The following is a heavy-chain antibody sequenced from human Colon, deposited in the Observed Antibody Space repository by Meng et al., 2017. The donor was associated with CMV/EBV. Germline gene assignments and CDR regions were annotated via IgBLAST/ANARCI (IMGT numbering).Heavy chain of an antibody. V-gene: IGHV5-51*01. Sequence: GGSLRLSCKGSGYTFSSHWIGWVRQMPGKGLEWMGVIYPGDSDTRYSPSFEGQVTISADNSINTAYLQWTSLKASDTAMYYCARSSSSFFDYWGQGTLVTVSS. CDR3: ARSSSSFFDY. D-gene: IGHD6-13*01. J-gene: IGHJ4*02. CDR1: GYTFSSHW. CDR2: IYPGDSDT.